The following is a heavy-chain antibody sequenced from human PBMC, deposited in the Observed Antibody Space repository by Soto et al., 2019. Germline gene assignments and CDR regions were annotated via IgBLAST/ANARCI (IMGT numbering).Heavy chain of an antibody. CDR3: ARDRLITYGAKIAPDH. CDR1: GVTFSDFG. D-gene: IGHD3-16*01. J-gene: IGHJ5*02. Sequence: GGSLRLSCNASGVTFSDFGMHWVRQAPGKGLEWVSAIWYDGSYQYYADPVRGRFTTSRDNSNNTLFLQMNSLRVEDTAVYYCARDRLITYGAKIAPDHWGQGALVTVSS. CDR2: IWYDGSYQ. V-gene: IGHV3-33*01.